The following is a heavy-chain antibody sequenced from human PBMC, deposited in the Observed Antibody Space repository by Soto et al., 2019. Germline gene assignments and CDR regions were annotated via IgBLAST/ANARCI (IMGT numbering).Heavy chain of an antibody. V-gene: IGHV4-4*02. CDR2: IYRTGIT. CDR1: GGSSTSNNW. Sequence: LSLTCAVSGGSSTSNNWWTWVRQPPGQGLEWIGEIYRTGITNYNPSLKSRVTISLDKSENQFSLKVTSLTAADTAVYYCASRDPGTSVDYWGQGTLVTVSS. D-gene: IGHD1-7*01. J-gene: IGHJ4*02. CDR3: ASRDPGTSVDY.